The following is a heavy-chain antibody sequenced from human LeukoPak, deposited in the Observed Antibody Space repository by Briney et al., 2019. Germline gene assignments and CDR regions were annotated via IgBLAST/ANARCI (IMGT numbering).Heavy chain of an antibody. CDR3: ARYGVWSHAFDI. CDR2: ISNDGNNK. D-gene: IGHD4-17*01. J-gene: IGHJ3*02. Sequence: GGSLRLSCAASGFTFSSYGMHWVRQAPGKGLEWVAVISNDGNNKYYADSVKGRFTISRDNAKNSLYLQMNSLRAEDTAVYYCARYGVWSHAFDIWGQGTMVTVSS. CDR1: GFTFSSYG. V-gene: IGHV3-30*03.